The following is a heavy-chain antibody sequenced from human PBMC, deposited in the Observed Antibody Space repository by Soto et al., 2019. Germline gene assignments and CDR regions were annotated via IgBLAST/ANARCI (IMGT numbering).Heavy chain of an antibody. J-gene: IGHJ4*02. V-gene: IGHV3-74*01. CDR1: GFTFSSYW. Sequence: XGSLRLSCAASGFTFSSYWMHWVRQAPGKGLVWVSRINSDGSSTSYADSVKGRFTISRDNAKNTLYLQMNSLRAEDTAVYYCARAQGSEQQLVPDYWGQGTLVTVSS. CDR2: INSDGSST. D-gene: IGHD6-13*01. CDR3: ARAQGSEQQLVPDY.